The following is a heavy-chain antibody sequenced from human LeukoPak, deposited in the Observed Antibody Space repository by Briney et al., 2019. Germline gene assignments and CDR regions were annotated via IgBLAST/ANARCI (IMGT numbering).Heavy chain of an antibody. CDR3: TTEREPYSGSYY. CDR1: GFTVSSNY. J-gene: IGHJ4*02. V-gene: IGHV3-15*01. CDR2: IKSKTDGGTT. D-gene: IGHD1-26*01. Sequence: GGSLRLSCAASGFTVSSNYMSWVRQAPGKGLEWVGRIKSKTDGGTTDYAAPVKGRFTISRDDSKNTLYLQMNSLKTEDTAVYYCTTEREPYSGSYYWGQGTLVTVSS.